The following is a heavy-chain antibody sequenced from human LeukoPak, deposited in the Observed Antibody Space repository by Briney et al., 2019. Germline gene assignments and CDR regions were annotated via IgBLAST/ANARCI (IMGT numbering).Heavy chain of an antibody. D-gene: IGHD5-24*01. J-gene: IGHJ4*02. V-gene: IGHV3-48*03. CDR2: ITSSGRTK. Sequence: PAGSLTLSCAASAFTFSSYEMNWVRQSPGQGLKWVAYITSSGRTKSHADYVKGRFTISRDNAKNSLYLQMNSLRAEDTAVYYCAREMAAISLADYWGQGTLVTVSS. CDR1: AFTFSSYE. CDR3: AREMAAISLADY.